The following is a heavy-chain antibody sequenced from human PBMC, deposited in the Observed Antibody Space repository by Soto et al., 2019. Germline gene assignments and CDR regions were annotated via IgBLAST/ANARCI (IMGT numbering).Heavy chain of an antibody. D-gene: IGHD2-15*01. J-gene: IGHJ4*02. CDR2: ISDSGGST. Sequence: EVQLLESGGGLVQPGGSLRLSCAASGFTFSSYAMSWVRQAPGKGLEWVSGISDSGGSTYYADSVKGRFTISRDNSKNTLYLQMNSLRAEDTAVYSCAHGCGGTCYSRINYWGKGTLVTVSS. CDR3: AHGCGGTCYSRINY. CDR1: GFTFSSYA. V-gene: IGHV3-23*01.